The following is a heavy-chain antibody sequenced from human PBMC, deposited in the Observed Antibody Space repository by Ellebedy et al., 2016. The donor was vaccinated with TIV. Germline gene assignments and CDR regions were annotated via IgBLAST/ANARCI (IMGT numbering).Heavy chain of an antibody. CDR2: IRYDGSNK. D-gene: IGHD1-26*01. CDR1: GFTFSSYG. CDR3: AKALPNSGSYYLDY. V-gene: IGHV3-30*02. J-gene: IGHJ4*02. Sequence: GESLKISCAASGFTFSSYGMHWVRQAPGKGLEWVAFIRYDGSNKYYADSVKGRFTISRDNSKNTLYLQMNSLRAEDTAVYYCAKALPNSGSYYLDYWGQGTLVTVSS.